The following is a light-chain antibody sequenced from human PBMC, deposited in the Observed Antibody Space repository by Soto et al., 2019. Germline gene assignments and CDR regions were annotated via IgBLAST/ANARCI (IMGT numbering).Light chain of an antibody. CDR1: QTIKNNF. CDR3: QPYGPSLT. Sequence: IVLTQSPGTLSLSPGQGATLSCRASQTIKNNFLAWYQQRPGQAPRLLIHSASIRATGTPDRFTGSASGTDFSIINSRLETEACAVYYCQPYGPSLTFGGGTRVQIK. V-gene: IGKV3-20*01. CDR2: SAS. J-gene: IGKJ4*01.